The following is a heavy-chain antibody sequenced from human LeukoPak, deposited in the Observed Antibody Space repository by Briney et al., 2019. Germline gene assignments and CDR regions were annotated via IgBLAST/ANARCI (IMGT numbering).Heavy chain of an antibody. D-gene: IGHD5/OR15-5a*01. V-gene: IGHV1-2*02. CDR2: IDLISGAA. J-gene: IGHJ4*02. Sequence: ASVTVSCKAFGVTLTGYHMHWVRQAPGRRPEWMGWIDLISGAATPAQKFQGRVTMTRETSISTFYMEMSRLTSDDTAIYYCAISVYMWGFDYWGRGTQVTVSS. CDR3: AISVYMWGFDY. CDR1: GVTLTGYH.